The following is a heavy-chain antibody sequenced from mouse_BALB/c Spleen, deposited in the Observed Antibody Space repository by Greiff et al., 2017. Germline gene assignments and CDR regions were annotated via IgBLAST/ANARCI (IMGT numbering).Heavy chain of an antibody. D-gene: IGHD2-1*01. V-gene: IGHV5-9*03. CDR3: ARSGYYGNLGAMDY. CDR1: GFTFSSYT. J-gene: IGHJ4*01. CDR2: ISSGGGNT. Sequence: EVKLVESGGGLVKPGGSLKLSCAASGFTFSSYTMSWVRQTPEKRLEWVATISSGGGNTYYPDSVKGRFTISRDNAKNNLYLQMSSLRSEDTALYYCARSGYYGNLGAMDYWGQGTSVTVSS.